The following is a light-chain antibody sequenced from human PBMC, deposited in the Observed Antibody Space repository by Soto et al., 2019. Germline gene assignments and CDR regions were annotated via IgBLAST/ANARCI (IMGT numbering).Light chain of an antibody. CDR2: SNN. V-gene: IGLV1-44*01. Sequence: QAVLTQPPSASGTPGQRLTISCSGSSSNVGRNSVNWYQQLPGTAPKLLIYSNNQRPSGVPDRFSGSKSGTSASLAISGLQSEDEADYYCAAWDDSLNVYVFGTGTKVTVL. CDR3: AAWDDSLNVYV. CDR1: SSNVGRNS. J-gene: IGLJ1*01.